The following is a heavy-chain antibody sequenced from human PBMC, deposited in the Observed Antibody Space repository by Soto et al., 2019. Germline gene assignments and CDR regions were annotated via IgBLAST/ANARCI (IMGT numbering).Heavy chain of an antibody. CDR3: ASWSNWNPLYYDGLDV. Sequence: QVQLLQSGAEVKKPGSSVKVSCKVSGGAFNNYALNWVRHGPGQGLEWLGGIIPLHNTSNYSLKFLGRVTVTADISSTTVYMELNSLTSDDKATYYCASWSNWNPLYYDGLDVWGQGPTVTVSS. D-gene: IGHD1-20*01. J-gene: IGHJ6*02. CDR2: IIPLHNTS. CDR1: GGAFNNYA. V-gene: IGHV1-69*06.